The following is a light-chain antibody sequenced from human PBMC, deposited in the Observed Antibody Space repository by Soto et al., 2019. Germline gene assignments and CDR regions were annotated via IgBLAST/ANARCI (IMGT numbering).Light chain of an antibody. CDR2: DVS. J-gene: IGLJ2*01. CDR1: SSDVGGYDY. Sequence: QSVLTQPASVSGSPGQSLTISCTGTSSDVGGYDYVSWYQHHPGKAPRLMIYDVSNPPSWISDRFPASKSRNTASLTISGRQAEDEADYYCSSYTSSSSVVFGGATKLTVL. V-gene: IGLV2-14*03. CDR3: SSYTSSSSVV.